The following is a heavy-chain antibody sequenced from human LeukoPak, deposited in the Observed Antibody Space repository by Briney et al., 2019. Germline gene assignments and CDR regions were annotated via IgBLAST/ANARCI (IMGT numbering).Heavy chain of an antibody. CDR3: ARGSAVPAAIWGAAFDI. Sequence: ASVKVSCKDSGYTFISYDINWLRQATGQGLEWMGWMNPNSGNTGYAQKFQGRVTITRNTSISTAYMELSSLRSEDTAVYYCARGSAVPAAIWGAAFDIGGQGTMVTVSS. V-gene: IGHV1-8*03. D-gene: IGHD2-2*01. J-gene: IGHJ3*02. CDR1: GYTFISYD. CDR2: MNPNSGNT.